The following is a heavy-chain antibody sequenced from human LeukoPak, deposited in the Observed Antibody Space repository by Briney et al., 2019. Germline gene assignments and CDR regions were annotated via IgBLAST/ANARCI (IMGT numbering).Heavy chain of an antibody. CDR2: ISSSSSYI. CDR3: ARAGYNWNYVTYYYYYMDV. V-gene: IGHV3-21*01. CDR1: GFTFSSYS. J-gene: IGHJ6*03. Sequence: GGSLRLSCAASGFTFSSYSMNWVRQAPGKGLEWVSSISSSSSYIYYADSVKGRFTISRDNAKNSLYLQMNSLRAEDTAVYYCARAGYNWNYVTYYYYYMDVWGKGTTVTVSS. D-gene: IGHD1-7*01.